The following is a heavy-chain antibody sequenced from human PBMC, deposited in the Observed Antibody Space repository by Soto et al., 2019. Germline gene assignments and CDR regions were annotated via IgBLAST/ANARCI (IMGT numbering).Heavy chain of an antibody. CDR3: ARRYGSAIDY. CDR2: IYYSGST. V-gene: IGHV4-59*08. D-gene: IGHD1-26*01. J-gene: IGHJ4*02. Sequence: QVQLQESGPGLVKPSETLSLTCTVSGGTISSWYWSWIRQPPGKVLEWIGYIYYSGSTNCNPSLKSRVTRSVDTSKNQFSLKLSSVTAADTAVYYCARRYGSAIDYWGQGTLVTVSS. CDR1: GGTISSWY.